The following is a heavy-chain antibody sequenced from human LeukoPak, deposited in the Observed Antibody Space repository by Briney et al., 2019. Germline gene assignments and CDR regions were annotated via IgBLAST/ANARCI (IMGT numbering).Heavy chain of an antibody. CDR3: ARRGFFDS. CDR2: INHSGST. CDR1: GGSFSGYY. V-gene: IGHV4-34*01. Sequence: SETLSLTCAVYGGSFSGYYWSWIRQPPGKGLEWIGEINHSGSTNYNPSLKSRVTISVDTSKNQFSLMMSSVTAADTAVYYCARRGFFDSWGQGTLVTISS. J-gene: IGHJ4*02.